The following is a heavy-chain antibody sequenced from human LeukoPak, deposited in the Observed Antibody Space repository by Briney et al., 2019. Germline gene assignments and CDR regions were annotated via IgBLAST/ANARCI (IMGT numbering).Heavy chain of an antibody. D-gene: IGHD3-10*01. V-gene: IGHV4-38-2*02. Sequence: SETLSLTCTTSGFSISSRYYWGWIQQPPGKGLEWIGSLYPGGSTYYYPSLKSRVTISVDTSKNHFSLKLSSVTAADTAVYYCARGPYSSPSHLSFYYYKGLDVWGQGTTVTVSS. CDR1: GFSISSRYY. CDR3: ARGPYSSPSHLSFYYYKGLDV. CDR2: LYPGGST. J-gene: IGHJ6*02.